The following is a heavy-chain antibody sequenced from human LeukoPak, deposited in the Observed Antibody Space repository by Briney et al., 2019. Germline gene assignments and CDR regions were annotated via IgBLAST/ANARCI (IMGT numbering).Heavy chain of an antibody. Sequence: TSETLSLTCTVSGDSISSGSYYWTWIRQPAGKGLEWIGRIYTSGSTINNPSLKNTNYNPSLKSLLTMSVDRSKNQFSLKMTSVTAADTAMYYCARDTALWTFDIWGQGAMVTVSS. D-gene: IGHD2-21*02. CDR1: GDSISSGSYY. CDR3: ARDTALWTFDI. V-gene: IGHV4-61*02. CDR2: IYTSGSTINNPSLKNT. J-gene: IGHJ3*02.